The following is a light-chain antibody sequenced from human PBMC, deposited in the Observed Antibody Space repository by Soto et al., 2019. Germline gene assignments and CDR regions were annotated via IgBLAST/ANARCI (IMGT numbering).Light chain of an antibody. CDR2: AAS. CDR3: QQTYSSLPIT. V-gene: IGKV1-39*01. CDR1: QTIYSN. Sequence: DIQMTQSASSLSSSVLARFTTTCPASQTIYSNLNWYQQEPGKAPNLLIYAASSLESGVPAGFSGSGSGTHFTLTITGLQPEDFATYYCQQTYSSLPITFGQGTRLEIK. J-gene: IGKJ5*01.